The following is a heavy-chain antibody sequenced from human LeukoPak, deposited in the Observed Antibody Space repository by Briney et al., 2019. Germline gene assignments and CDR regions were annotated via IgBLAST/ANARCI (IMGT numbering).Heavy chain of an antibody. V-gene: IGHV3-23*01. J-gene: IGHJ4*02. Sequence: PGWSLRLSCAASGFTFSSDDMSWVRQAPGKGLERVSAISGSGASTYYADSVKGRFTISRDISKNTLYLQMNSLRAEDTAVYYCAKKEADYSDSSGYGGEYLDYWGQGTLVTVSS. CDR3: AKKEADYSDSSGYGGEYLDY. CDR1: GFTFSSDD. D-gene: IGHD3-22*01. CDR2: ISGSGAST.